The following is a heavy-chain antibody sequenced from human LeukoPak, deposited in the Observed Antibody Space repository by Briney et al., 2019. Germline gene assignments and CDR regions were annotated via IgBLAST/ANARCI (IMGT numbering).Heavy chain of an antibody. V-gene: IGHV4-31*03. CDR2: IYYSGST. CDR1: GGSISSGGYY. D-gene: IGHD3-9*01. J-gene: IGHJ4*02. Sequence: PSETLSLTCTVSGGSISSGGYYWSRIRQHPGKGLEWIGYIYYSGSTYYNPSLKSRVTISVDTSKNQFSLKLSSVTAADTAVYYCARKGDWLSTFDYWGQGTLVTVSS. CDR3: ARKGDWLSTFDY.